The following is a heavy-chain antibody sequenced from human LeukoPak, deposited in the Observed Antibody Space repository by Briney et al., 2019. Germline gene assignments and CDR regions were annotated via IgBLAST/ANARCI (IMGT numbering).Heavy chain of an antibody. D-gene: IGHD3-22*01. CDR2: IIPIFGTA. CDR1: GGTFSSYA. CDR3: ARDRATMIDNAFDI. J-gene: IGHJ3*02. Sequence: ASVNVSCQASGGTFSSYAISWVRQAPGQGLEWMGGIIPIFGTANYAQKFQGRVTVTAAKSTSTAYMELSSLRSEDTAVYYCARDRATMIDNAFDIWGQGTMVTVSS. V-gene: IGHV1-69*06.